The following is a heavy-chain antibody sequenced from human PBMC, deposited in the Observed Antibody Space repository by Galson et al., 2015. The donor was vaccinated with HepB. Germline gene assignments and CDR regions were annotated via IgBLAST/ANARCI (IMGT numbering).Heavy chain of an antibody. D-gene: IGHD3-22*01. J-gene: IGHJ4*02. Sequence: SVKVSCKASGYTFTGYYMHWVRQAPGQGLEWMGWINPNSGGTNYAQKFQGWVTMTRDTSISTAYMELSRLRSDDTAVYYCARGGYYDSSGYYYDFDYWGQGTLVTVSS. CDR3: ARGGYYDSSGYYYDFDY. CDR1: GYTFTGYY. CDR2: INPNSGGT. V-gene: IGHV1-2*04.